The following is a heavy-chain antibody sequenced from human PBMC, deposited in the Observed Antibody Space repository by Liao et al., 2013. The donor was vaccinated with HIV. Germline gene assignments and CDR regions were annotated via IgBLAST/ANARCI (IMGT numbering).Heavy chain of an antibody. D-gene: IGHD3-10*01. V-gene: IGHV4-34*01. CDR3: ARRSGTMVRGVIITHSTLDY. J-gene: IGHJ4*02. Sequence: QVQLQQWGAGLLKPSETLSLTCAVYGGSFNDYYWNWIRQSPGKGLEWIGEINHSGSTDYNPSLKSRVTISIDTSENQFSLKMSSVSAADTAVYYCARRSGTMVRGVIITHSTLDYWGQGTLVTVSS. CDR1: GGSFNDYY. CDR2: INHSGST.